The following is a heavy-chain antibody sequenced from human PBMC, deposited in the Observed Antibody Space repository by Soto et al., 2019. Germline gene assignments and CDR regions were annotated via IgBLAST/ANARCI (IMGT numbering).Heavy chain of an antibody. V-gene: IGHV3-23*01. Sequence: VQLLESGGGLVQPGGSLRLSCAASGFTFSNYAMSWVRQAPGKGLEWVSSISSSGGSVYYADSVKGRFTISRDNSQNTLYLQVNSLRAEDTAVYYCAKGTEYSSSRYYYYMDVWGKGTTVTVSS. CDR3: AKGTEYSSSRYYYYMDV. J-gene: IGHJ6*03. D-gene: IGHD6-6*01. CDR2: ISSSGGSV. CDR1: GFTFSNYA.